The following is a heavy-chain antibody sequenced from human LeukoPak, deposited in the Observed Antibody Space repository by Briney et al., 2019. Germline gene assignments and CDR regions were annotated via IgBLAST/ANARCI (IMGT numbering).Heavy chain of an antibody. Sequence: GGSLRLSCAASGFTFSNFWMSWVRQAPGKGLEWVANIRQDGSEKYYVDSVKGRFTISRDNAKNSLYLQMNSLRAEDTAVYYCARDRRPYGSGSYKPHDYWGQGTLVTVSS. CDR1: GFTFSNFW. J-gene: IGHJ4*02. CDR2: IRQDGSEK. D-gene: IGHD3-10*01. V-gene: IGHV3-7*01. CDR3: ARDRRPYGSGSYKPHDY.